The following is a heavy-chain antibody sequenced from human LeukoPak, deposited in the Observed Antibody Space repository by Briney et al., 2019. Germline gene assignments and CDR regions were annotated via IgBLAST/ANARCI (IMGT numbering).Heavy chain of an antibody. J-gene: IGHJ4*02. CDR2: ISSSSSYI. CDR3: ARDLYGDYPAKSFDY. CDR1: GFTFSSYS. Sequence: PGRSLRLSCAASGFTFSSYSMNWVRQAPGKGLEWVSSISSSSSYIYYADSVKGRFTISRDNAKNSLYLQMNSLRAEDTAVYYCARDLYGDYPAKSFDYWGQGTLVTVSS. D-gene: IGHD4-17*01. V-gene: IGHV3-21*01.